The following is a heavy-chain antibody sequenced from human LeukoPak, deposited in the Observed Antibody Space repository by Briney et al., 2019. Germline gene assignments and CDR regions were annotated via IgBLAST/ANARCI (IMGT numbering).Heavy chain of an antibody. CDR2: IKSKTDGGTT. J-gene: IGHJ4*02. V-gene: IGHV3-15*01. Sequence: PGGSLRLSCAASGFTFSNAWMSWVRQAPGKGLEWVGRIKSKTDGGTTDYAAPVKGRFTISRDDSKNTLYLQMNSLKTEDTAVYHCTTDYNDYYFDYWGQGTLVTVSS. CDR1: GFTFSNAW. CDR3: TTDYNDYYFDY. D-gene: IGHD3-16*01.